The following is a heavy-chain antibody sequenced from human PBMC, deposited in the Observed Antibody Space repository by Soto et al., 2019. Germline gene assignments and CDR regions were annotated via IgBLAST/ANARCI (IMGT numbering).Heavy chain of an antibody. CDR1: GDSVSSNSAA. CDR3: ARDHDGGWLPAAIYGMDV. D-gene: IGHD2-2*01. J-gene: IGHJ6*02. Sequence: SQTLSLTCAISGDSVSSNSAAWNWIRQSPSRGLEWLGRTYYRSKWYNDYAVSVKSRITINPDTSKNQFSLQLNSVTPEDTAVYYCARDHDGGWLPAAIYGMDVWGQGTTVTVSS. CDR2: TYYRSKWYN. V-gene: IGHV6-1*01.